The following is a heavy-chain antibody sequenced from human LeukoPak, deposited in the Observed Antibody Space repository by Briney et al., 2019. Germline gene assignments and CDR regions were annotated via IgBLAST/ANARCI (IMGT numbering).Heavy chain of an antibody. Sequence: SETLSLTCTVSGGSISSYYRSWIRQPPGKGLEWIGYIYYSGSTNYNPSLKSRVTISVDTSKNQFSLKLSSVTAADTAVYYCARIVDYYMDVWGKGTTVTVSS. CDR1: GGSISSYY. J-gene: IGHJ6*03. CDR3: ARIVDYYMDV. CDR2: IYYSGST. V-gene: IGHV4-59*01. D-gene: IGHD1-26*01.